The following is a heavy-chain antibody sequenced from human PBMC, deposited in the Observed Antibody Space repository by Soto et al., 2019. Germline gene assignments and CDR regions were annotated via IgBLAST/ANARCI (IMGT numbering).Heavy chain of an antibody. CDR2: IIPYYNTL. J-gene: IGHJ4*02. Sequence: QAQVVQSGAEVRKPGSSVKLSCKASEGTFNSYAIAWVRQAPGQGLEWMGGIIPYYNTLNYAQKFQDRVKITADDSTNTVYMELSSLRSDDTAVYFCASGASRWSPYFFDSWAQGTLVTVSS. CDR3: ASGASRWSPYFFDS. D-gene: IGHD6-13*01. V-gene: IGHV1-69*01. CDR1: EGTFNSYA.